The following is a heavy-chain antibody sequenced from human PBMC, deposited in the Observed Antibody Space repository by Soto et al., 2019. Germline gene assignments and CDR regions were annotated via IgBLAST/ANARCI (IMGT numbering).Heavy chain of an antibody. J-gene: IGHJ4*02. V-gene: IGHV1-18*04. CDR1: GYTFTSYG. CDR2: ISAYNGNT. D-gene: IGHD3-10*01. Sequence: GASVKVSCKASGYTFTSYGISWVRQAPGQGLEWMGWISAYNGNTNYAQKLQGRVTMTTDTSTSTAYMELRSLRSDDTAVYYCARALNYYGSGSWPHWGQGTLVTVSS. CDR3: ARALNYYGSGSWPH.